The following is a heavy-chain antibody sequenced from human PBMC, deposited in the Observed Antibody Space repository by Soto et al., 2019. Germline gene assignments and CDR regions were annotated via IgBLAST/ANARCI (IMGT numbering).Heavy chain of an antibody. V-gene: IGHV1-2*04. CDR2: ITPNXGGT. D-gene: IGHD6-13*01. CDR1: GYTFTGYY. Sequence: GASVKVSCKASGYTFTGYYMHWVRQAPVQGLEWIGWITPNXGGTNXAKRFHGWVTMTRDTSISTAYMELSRLRXXDTAVYYCARVPSTPYSSSNDAFDIWGQGTMVTVSS. J-gene: IGHJ3*02. CDR3: ARVPSTPYSSSNDAFDI.